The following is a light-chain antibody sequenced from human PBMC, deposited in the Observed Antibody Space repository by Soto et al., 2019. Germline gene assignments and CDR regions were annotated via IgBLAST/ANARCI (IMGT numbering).Light chain of an antibody. J-gene: IGKJ1*01. CDR2: GAA. Sequence: EIAMTQSPATLSVSPGERATLSCRASQSVSSNLAWYQQKPGQAPRLLIYGAATRATGIPARFSSSGSGTDFTLTISSLQSADFEIYYWHHYNNWTPWTFGQGTKVEIK. CDR3: HHYNNWTPWT. CDR1: QSVSSN. V-gene: IGKV3-15*01.